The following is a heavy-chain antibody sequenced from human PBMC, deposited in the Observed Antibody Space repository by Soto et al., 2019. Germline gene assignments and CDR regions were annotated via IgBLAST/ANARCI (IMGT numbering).Heavy chain of an antibody. CDR1: GGSISSYY. Sequence: ETLSLTCTVSGGSISSYYWSWIRQPPGKGLKWIGYIYYRGSTNYNPSLKSRVTISVDTSKNRFSLKLNSLRAEDTAVYYCASSFGYYYYGMDVWGQGTTVTVSS. V-gene: IGHV4-59*12. CDR3: ASSFGYYYYGMDV. J-gene: IGHJ6*02. D-gene: IGHD3-16*01. CDR2: IYYRGST.